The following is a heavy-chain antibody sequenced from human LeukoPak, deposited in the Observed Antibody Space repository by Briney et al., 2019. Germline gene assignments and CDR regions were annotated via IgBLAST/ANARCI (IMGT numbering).Heavy chain of an antibody. Sequence: ASVKDSCKASGYTFTSYAMHWVRQAPGQRLEWMGWINAGNGNTKYSQKFQGRVTMTRGTSTSTVYMELSSLRSEDTAVYYCARDYVDDIPMIKDYWGQGTLVTVSS. CDR1: GYTFTSYA. V-gene: IGHV1-3*01. CDR2: INAGNGNT. D-gene: IGHD2-8*01. J-gene: IGHJ4*02. CDR3: ARDYVDDIPMIKDY.